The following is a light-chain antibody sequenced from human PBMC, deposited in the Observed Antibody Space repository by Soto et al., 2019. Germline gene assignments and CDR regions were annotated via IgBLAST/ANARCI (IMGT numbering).Light chain of an antibody. CDR3: QQYYSYPSYT. V-gene: IGKV1-8*01. CDR1: QGISSY. Sequence: AIRMTQSPSSFSASTGDRVTITCRASQGISSYLAWYQQKPGKAPKLLIYAAYTLQSGVPSRFSGSGSGTDFTLTISCLQSEDFATYYCQQYYSYPSYTFGQGTKLEIK. J-gene: IGKJ2*01. CDR2: AAY.